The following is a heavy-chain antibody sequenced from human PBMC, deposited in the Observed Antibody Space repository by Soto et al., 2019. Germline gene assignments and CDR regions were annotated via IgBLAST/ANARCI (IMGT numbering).Heavy chain of an antibody. CDR3: ARSLGYCSSTSCRGENYYYMDV. CDR2: INHSGST. Sequence: SETLSLTCAVYGGSFSGYYWSWIRQPPGKGLEWIGEINHSGSTNYNPSLKSRVTISVDTSKNQFSLKLSSVTAADTAVYYCARSLGYCSSTSCRGENYYYMDVWGKGTTVTVSS. V-gene: IGHV4-34*01. CDR1: GGSFSGYY. J-gene: IGHJ6*03. D-gene: IGHD2-2*01.